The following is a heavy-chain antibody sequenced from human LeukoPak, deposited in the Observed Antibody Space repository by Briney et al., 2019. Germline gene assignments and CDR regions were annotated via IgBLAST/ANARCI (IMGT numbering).Heavy chain of an antibody. V-gene: IGHV3-53*01. CDR3: ARVSPYYDGSGYYAN. Sequence: GGSLRLSCAASGFTLTSNSMSWVRQAPGKGLEWVSVIYRGGSTYYADSVKGRFTISRDNSKSTLYLQINSLRAEDTAVYYCARVSPYYDGSGYYANWGQGTLVIVSS. CDR2: IYRGGST. CDR1: GFTLTSNS. D-gene: IGHD3-22*01. J-gene: IGHJ4*02.